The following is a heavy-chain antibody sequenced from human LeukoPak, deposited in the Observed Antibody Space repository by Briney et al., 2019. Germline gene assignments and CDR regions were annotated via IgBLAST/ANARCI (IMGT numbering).Heavy chain of an antibody. D-gene: IGHD1-26*01. J-gene: IGHJ3*02. CDR3: ARGGWELLRLAFDI. CDR1: GGTFSSYA. Sequence: SVKVSCKASGGTFSSYAISWVRQAPGQGLEWMGGIIPIFGTANYAQKSQGRVTITADESTSTAYMELSSLRSEDTAVYYCARGGWELLRLAFDIWGQGTMVTVSS. V-gene: IGHV1-69*13. CDR2: IIPIFGTA.